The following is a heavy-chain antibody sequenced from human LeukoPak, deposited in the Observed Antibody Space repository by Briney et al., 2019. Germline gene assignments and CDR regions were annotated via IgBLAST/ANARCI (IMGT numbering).Heavy chain of an antibody. V-gene: IGHV4-59*01. CDR2: VYYSGTT. CDR1: GGSIRSYY. D-gene: IGHD3-10*01. Sequence: PSETLSLTCTVSGGSIRSYYWNWIRQPPGKAPEWIGYVYYSGTTNYNPSLKSRVTISVDTSKNEFSLTLSSVTAADAAVYYCARAGDYYVSGRYLGYWGQGTLVTVSS. CDR3: ARAGDYYVSGRYLGY. J-gene: IGHJ4*02.